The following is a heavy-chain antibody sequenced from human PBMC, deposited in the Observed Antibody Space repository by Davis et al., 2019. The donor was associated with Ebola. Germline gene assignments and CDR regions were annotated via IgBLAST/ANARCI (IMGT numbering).Heavy chain of an antibody. D-gene: IGHD2-15*01. J-gene: IGHJ4*02. V-gene: IGHV3-30*18. CDR2: ISYDGSNK. Sequence: GESLKISCAASGFTFSSYWMSWVRQAPGKGLEWVAVISYDGSNKYYADSVKGRFTISRDNSKNTLYLQMNSLRAEDTAVYYCAKGGGGYGFYGDYLDYWGQGTLVTVSS. CDR1: GFTFSSYW. CDR3: AKGGGGYGFYGDYLDY.